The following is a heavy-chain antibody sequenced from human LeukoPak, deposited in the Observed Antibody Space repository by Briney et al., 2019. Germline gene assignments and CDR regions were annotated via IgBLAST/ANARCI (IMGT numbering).Heavy chain of an antibody. CDR3: ARDGVMAETPFYFDS. CDR1: GFIFNSYG. Sequence: PGGSLTLSCTGSGFIFNSYGINWVRQAPGKGLDWVAYISSSTSNIFYADSVKGRFTISRDHAKDSVLLQMNSLRVEDTALYFCARDGVMAETPFYFDSWGQGALVTVSS. V-gene: IGHV3-48*01. D-gene: IGHD2-21*01. J-gene: IGHJ4*02. CDR2: ISSSTSNI.